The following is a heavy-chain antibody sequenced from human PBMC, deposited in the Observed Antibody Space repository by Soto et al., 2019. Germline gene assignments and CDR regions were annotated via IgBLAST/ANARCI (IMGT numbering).Heavy chain of an antibody. D-gene: IGHD2-15*01. J-gene: IGHJ4*02. CDR3: ARGQDIVVVVAANYSGRVDY. CDR2: ISSSSSTI. V-gene: IGHV3-48*01. CDR1: GFTFSSYS. Sequence: GGSLRLSCAASGFTFSSYSMNWVRQAPGKGLEWVSYISSSSSTIYYGDSVKGRFTISRDNAKNSLYLQMNSLRAEDTAVYYCARGQDIVVVVAANYSGRVDYWGQGTLVTVSS.